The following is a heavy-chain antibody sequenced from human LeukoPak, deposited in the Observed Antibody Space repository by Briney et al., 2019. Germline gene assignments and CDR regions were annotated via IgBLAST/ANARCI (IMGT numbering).Heavy chain of an antibody. D-gene: IGHD2-2*01. Sequence: SETLSLTCAVYGGSFSGYYWSWIRQPPGKGLEWIGSIYYSGSTYYNPSLKSRVTISVDTSKNQFSLKLSSVTAADTAVYYCASPPTLGYCSSTSCGDAFDIWGQGTMVTVSS. V-gene: IGHV4-34*01. J-gene: IGHJ3*02. CDR3: ASPPTLGYCSSTSCGDAFDI. CDR1: GGSFSGYY. CDR2: IYYSGST.